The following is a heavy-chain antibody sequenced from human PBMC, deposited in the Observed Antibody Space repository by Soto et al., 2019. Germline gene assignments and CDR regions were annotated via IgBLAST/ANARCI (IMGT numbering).Heavy chain of an antibody. Sequence: PGGSLRLSCAASGFTFSSYAMSWVRQAPGKGLEWVSAISGSGGSTYYADSVKGRFTISRDNSKNTLYLQMNSLRAEDTAVYYCAKGIAAEEEYYYVMDLWRRGTTVTV. J-gene: IGHJ6*02. CDR2: ISGSGGST. CDR3: AKGIAAEEEYYYVMDL. V-gene: IGHV3-23*01. D-gene: IGHD6-13*01. CDR1: GFTFSSYA.